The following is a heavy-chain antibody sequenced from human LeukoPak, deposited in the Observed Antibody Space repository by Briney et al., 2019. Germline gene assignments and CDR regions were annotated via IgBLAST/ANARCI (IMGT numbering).Heavy chain of an antibody. D-gene: IGHD3-10*01. V-gene: IGHV3-30-3*01. CDR1: GFTFSSYA. Sequence: QPGRSLRLSCAASGFTFSSYAMHWVRQAAGKGPEWVAVISYDGSNKYYADSVEGRFTISRDNSKNTLYLQMNSLRAEDTAVYYCAKDWSAPMVRGVFGPLDSWGQGTLATVSS. CDR3: AKDWSAPMVRGVFGPLDS. J-gene: IGHJ4*02. CDR2: ISYDGSNK.